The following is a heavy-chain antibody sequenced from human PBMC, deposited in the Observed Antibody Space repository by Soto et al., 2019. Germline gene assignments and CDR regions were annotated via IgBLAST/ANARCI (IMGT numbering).Heavy chain of an antibody. J-gene: IGHJ4*02. CDR2: IYYSGST. Sequence: SETLSLTCTVSGGSVSSASYFWTWIRQPPGKGLEWIGYIYYSGSTNYNPSLKSRVTISVDTSKNQFSLKLSSVTAADTAVYYCARDYDSSGYYFDYWGQGTLVTVSS. D-gene: IGHD3-22*01. V-gene: IGHV4-61*01. CDR1: GGSVSSASYF. CDR3: ARDYDSSGYYFDY.